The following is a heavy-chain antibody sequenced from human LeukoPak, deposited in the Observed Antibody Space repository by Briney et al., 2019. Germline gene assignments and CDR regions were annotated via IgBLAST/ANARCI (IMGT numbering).Heavy chain of an antibody. V-gene: IGHV1-46*01. CDR1: GYTFTSYY. CDR2: IYPSGGST. J-gene: IGHJ6*02. CDR3: ARSGTPTWGYYYYGMDV. Sequence: ASVKVSCKASGYTFTSYYMHWVRQAPGQGLEWMGIIYPSGGSTSYAQKFQGRVTMTRDTSTSTVYMELSSLRSEDTAVYYCARSGTPTWGYYYYGMDVWGQGTTVTVSS. D-gene: IGHD1-1*01.